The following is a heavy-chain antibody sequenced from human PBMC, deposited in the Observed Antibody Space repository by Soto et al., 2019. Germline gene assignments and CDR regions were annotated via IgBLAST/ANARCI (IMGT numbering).Heavy chain of an antibody. V-gene: IGHV4-34*01. Sequence: SETLSLTCAVYGGSFSGYYWSWIRQPPGKGLEWIGEINHSGSTNYNPSLKSRVTISVDTSKKQFSLKLSSVTAADTAVYYCARRISYDSSGYYYYWGQGTLVTVSS. J-gene: IGHJ4*02. D-gene: IGHD3-22*01. CDR2: INHSGST. CDR3: ARRISYDSSGYYYY. CDR1: GGSFSGYY.